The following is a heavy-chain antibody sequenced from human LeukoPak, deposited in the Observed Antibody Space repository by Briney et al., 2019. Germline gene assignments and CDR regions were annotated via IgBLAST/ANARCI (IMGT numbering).Heavy chain of an antibody. CDR2: IYYSGST. J-gene: IGHJ6*02. CDR3: ARVGVGTTMDV. V-gene: IGHV4-59*01. CDR1: GGSISSYY. D-gene: IGHD2-21*02. Sequence: SETLSLTCIVSGGSISSYYWSWIRQPPGKGLEWIGYIYYSGSTNYKPSLKSRVTISVDMSRNQFSLKLRSVTAADTAMYYCARVGVGTTMDVWGQGTTVTVSS.